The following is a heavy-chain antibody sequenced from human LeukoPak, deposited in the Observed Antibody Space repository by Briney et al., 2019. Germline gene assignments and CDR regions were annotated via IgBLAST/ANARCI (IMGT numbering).Heavy chain of an antibody. J-gene: IGHJ4*02. CDR3: ARDLPNYYDSSGPARPFDY. CDR2: TSSSSSTI. Sequence: GGSLRLSCAASGFTFSSYSMNRVRQAPGKGLEWVSYTSSSSSTIYYADSVKGRFTISRDNAKNSLYLQMNSLRAEDTAVYYCARDLPNYYDSSGPARPFDYWGQGTLVTVSS. V-gene: IGHV3-48*01. CDR1: GFTFSSYS. D-gene: IGHD3-22*01.